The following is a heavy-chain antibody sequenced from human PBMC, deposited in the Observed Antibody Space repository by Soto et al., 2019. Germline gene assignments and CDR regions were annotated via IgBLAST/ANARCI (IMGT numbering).Heavy chain of an antibody. D-gene: IGHD3-3*01. CDR3: ARLYDFWSGYYAHYGMDV. Sequence: ASVKVSCKASGYTFTSYDINWVRQATGQGLEWMGWMNPNSGNTGYAQKFQGRVTMTRNTSISTAYMELSSLRSEDTAVYYCARLYDFWSGYYAHYGMDVWGQGTTVTVSS. CDR1: GYTFTSYD. V-gene: IGHV1-8*01. J-gene: IGHJ6*02. CDR2: MNPNSGNT.